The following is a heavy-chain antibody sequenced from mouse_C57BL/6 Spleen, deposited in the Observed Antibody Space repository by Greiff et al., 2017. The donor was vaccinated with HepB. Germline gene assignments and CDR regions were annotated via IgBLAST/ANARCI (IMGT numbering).Heavy chain of an antibody. J-gene: IGHJ4*01. CDR1: GFTFSDYG. CDR3: ARHWGNYAMDY. V-gene: IGHV5-15*01. Sequence: EVQLQESGGGLVQPGGSLKLSCAASGFTFSDYGMAWVRQAPRKGPEWVAFISNLAYSIYYADTVTGRFTISRENAKNTLYLEMSSLRSEDTAMYYCARHWGNYAMDYWGQGTSVTVSS. CDR2: ISNLAYSI.